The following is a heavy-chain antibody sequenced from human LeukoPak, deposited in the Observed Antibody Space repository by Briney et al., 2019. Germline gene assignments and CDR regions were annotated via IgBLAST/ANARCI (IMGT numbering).Heavy chain of an antibody. CDR2: IYYSGST. D-gene: IGHD5-18*01. CDR1: GGSISSSSYY. V-gene: IGHV4-61*05. CDR3: ARVIQLWFYFDY. Sequence: SETLSLTCTVSGGSISSSSYYWGWIRQPPGKGLEWIGYIYYSGSTNYNPSLKSRVTISVDRSKNQFSLKLSSVTAADTAVYYCARVIQLWFYFDYWGQGTLVTVSS. J-gene: IGHJ4*02.